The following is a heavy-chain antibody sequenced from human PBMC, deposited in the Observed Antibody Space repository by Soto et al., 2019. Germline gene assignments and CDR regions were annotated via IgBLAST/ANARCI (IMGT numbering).Heavy chain of an antibody. CDR2: INHSGST. J-gene: IGHJ4*02. CDR1: GGPFSGYY. Sequence: LSDTLSLTCAFSGGPFSGYYWSWTRQPPGKGLEWIGEINHSGSTNYNPSLKSRVTISVDTSKNQFSLKLSSVTAADTAVYYCARDSPSSGSLDYWGQGTLVTVS. V-gene: IGHV4-34*01. D-gene: IGHD3-22*01. CDR3: ARDSPSSGSLDY.